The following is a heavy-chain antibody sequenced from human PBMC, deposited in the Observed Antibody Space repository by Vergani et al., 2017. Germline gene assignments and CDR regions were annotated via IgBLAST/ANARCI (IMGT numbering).Heavy chain of an antibody. CDR2: IIPIFGTA. CDR3: ARDRYYYGSGSYYNSDAFDI. Sequence: QVQLVQSGAEVKKPGSSVKVSCKASGGTFSSYAISWVRQAPGQGLEWMGGIIPIFGTANYAQKFQGRVTITADESTSTAYMELSSLRSEDTAVYYCARDRYYYGSGSYYNSDAFDIWGQGTMVTVSS. D-gene: IGHD3-10*01. J-gene: IGHJ3*02. CDR1: GGTFSSYA. V-gene: IGHV1-69*12.